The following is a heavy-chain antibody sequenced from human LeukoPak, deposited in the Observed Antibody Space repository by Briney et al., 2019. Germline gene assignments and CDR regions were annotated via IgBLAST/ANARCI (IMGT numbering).Heavy chain of an antibody. CDR2: IYYSGST. J-gene: IGHJ6*03. Sequence: SETLSLTCSVSGDSISLSFYYWGWIRQPPGKGLEWIGYIYYSGSTNYNPSLKSRVTISVDTSKNQFSLKLSSVTAADTAVYYCARAFYPGYYSYMAVWGKGTTVTVSS. CDR1: GDSISLSFYY. V-gene: IGHV4-61*05. D-gene: IGHD3-3*02. CDR3: ARAFYPGYYSYMAV.